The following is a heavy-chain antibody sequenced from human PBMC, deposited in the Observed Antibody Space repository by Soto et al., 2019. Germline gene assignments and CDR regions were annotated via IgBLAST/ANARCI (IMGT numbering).Heavy chain of an antibody. J-gene: IGHJ4*02. V-gene: IGHV3-30*18. CDR3: AKGYYDSSGYYWGPYFDY. Sequence: AGYLRLSCEASGFTFTSYGMRWVRRAPGKGLEWVAVISYDGSNKYYADSVKGRFTISRDNSKNTLYLQMNSLRAEDTAVYYCAKGYYDSSGYYWGPYFDYWGQGT. CDR1: GFTFTSYG. CDR2: ISYDGSNK. D-gene: IGHD3-22*01.